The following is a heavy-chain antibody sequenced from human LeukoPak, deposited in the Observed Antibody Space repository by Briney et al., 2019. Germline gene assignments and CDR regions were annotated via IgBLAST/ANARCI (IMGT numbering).Heavy chain of an antibody. CDR2: FYSGST. V-gene: IGHV4-4*07. J-gene: IGHJ3*02. CDR3: ARSTDYYDSSGYRQEGAFDI. CDR1: GGSISNYY. Sequence: SETLSLTCTVSGGSISNYYWSWIRQPAGKGLEWIGRFYSGSTNYNPSLKSRVTMSVDTSKNQFSLKLSSVTAADTAVYYCARSTDYYDSSGYRQEGAFDIWGQGTMVTVSS. D-gene: IGHD3-22*01.